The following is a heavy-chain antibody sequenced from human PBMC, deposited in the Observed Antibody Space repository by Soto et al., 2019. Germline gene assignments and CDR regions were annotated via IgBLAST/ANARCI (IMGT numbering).Heavy chain of an antibody. CDR2: VYYRGRS. V-gene: IGHV4-39*01. CDR1: GGSVTNSSYY. CDR3: VSQRNTVPTQAHFDY. Sequence: PSETLSLTCTVSGGSVTNSSYYWGWIRQSPGKGLEWIGSVYYRGRSYSKSSVKSRVTISVDTSKNRFSLSLNSVTASDTAVYFCVSQRNTVPTQAHFDYWGPGALVTVSS. D-gene: IGHD1-1*01. J-gene: IGHJ4*02.